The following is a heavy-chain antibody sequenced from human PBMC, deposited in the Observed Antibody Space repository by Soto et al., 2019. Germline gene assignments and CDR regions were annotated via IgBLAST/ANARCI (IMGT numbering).Heavy chain of an antibody. CDR1: GGSISSGDYY. CDR2: IYYSGST. V-gene: IGHV4-30-4*01. CDR3: ASAEGVVITTFDY. D-gene: IGHD3-22*01. Sequence: SETLSLTYTVSGGSISSGDYYWSWIRQPPGKGLEWIGYIYYSGSTYYNPSLKSRVTISVDTSKNQFSLKLSSVTAADTAVYYCASAEGVVITTFDYWGQGTLVTVSS. J-gene: IGHJ4*02.